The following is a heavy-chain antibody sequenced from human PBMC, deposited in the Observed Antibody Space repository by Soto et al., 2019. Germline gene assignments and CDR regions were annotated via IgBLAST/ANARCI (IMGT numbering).Heavy chain of an antibody. J-gene: IGHJ4*02. Sequence: QVQLVQSGAEVKKPGASVKVSRKASGYTFTSYAMHWVRQAPGQRLEWMGWINAGNGNTKYSQKFQGRVTITRDTSASTAYMELSSLRSEDTAVYYCARTPWGGWGRFDYWGQGTLVTVSS. D-gene: IGHD6-19*01. CDR2: INAGNGNT. V-gene: IGHV1-3*01. CDR1: GYTFTSYA. CDR3: ARTPWGGWGRFDY.